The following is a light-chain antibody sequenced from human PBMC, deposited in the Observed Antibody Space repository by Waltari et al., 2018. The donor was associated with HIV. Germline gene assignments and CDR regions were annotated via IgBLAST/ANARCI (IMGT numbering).Light chain of an antibody. CDR1: DVNAYEY. J-gene: IGLJ3*02. V-gene: IGLV2-14*01. CDR2: EVS. Sequence: QSALTQPASVSGSPGQSITISCDVNAYEYFSWYQPQPGKAPTVIIYEVSNRPSGLSNRFSGSKSGNTATLTISGLQPEDEAVYFCTSYVSSSTPVFGRGTKVTVL. CDR3: TSYVSSSTPV.